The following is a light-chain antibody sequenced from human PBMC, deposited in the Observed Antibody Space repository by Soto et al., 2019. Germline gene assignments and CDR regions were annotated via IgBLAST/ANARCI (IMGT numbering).Light chain of an antibody. CDR3: QQLNTYPLT. CDR2: AAS. CDR1: QGISSY. Sequence: DTQLTQSPSFLSASVGDRVTITCRASQGISSYLAWYQQKPGKAPKLLIYAASTLQSGVPSRFSGSGSGTEFTLAISSLQPEDFATYYCQQLNTYPLTFGGGTQVEIK. J-gene: IGKJ4*01. V-gene: IGKV1-9*01.